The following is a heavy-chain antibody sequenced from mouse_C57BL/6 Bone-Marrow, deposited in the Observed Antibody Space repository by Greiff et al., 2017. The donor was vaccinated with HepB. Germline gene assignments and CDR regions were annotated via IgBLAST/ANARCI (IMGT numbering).Heavy chain of an antibody. J-gene: IGHJ3*01. Sequence: QVQLKQPGAELVKPGASVKMSCKASGYTFTSYWITWVKQRPGQGLEWIGDIYPGSGSTNYNEKFKSKATLTVDTSSSTAYMQLSSLTSEDSAVYYCAREGPYGSSWFAYWGQGTLVTVSA. CDR2: IYPGSGST. D-gene: IGHD1-1*01. V-gene: IGHV1-55*01. CDR3: AREGPYGSSWFAY. CDR1: GYTFTSYW.